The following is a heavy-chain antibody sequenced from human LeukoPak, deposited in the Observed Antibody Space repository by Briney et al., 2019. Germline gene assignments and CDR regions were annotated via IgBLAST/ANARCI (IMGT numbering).Heavy chain of an antibody. CDR2: IKSGGST. D-gene: IGHD6-13*01. Sequence: SETLRLTCTVSGGSISSWYWSWIRQPAGKRLEWIGRIKSGGSTNYNPSLKSRVTMSVETSKNQFSLKLDSVTAADTAVYYCAGDTGQQPYPDQWGQGAPVTVSS. J-gene: IGHJ5*02. CDR3: AGDTGQQPYPDQ. V-gene: IGHV4-4*07. CDR1: GGSISSWY.